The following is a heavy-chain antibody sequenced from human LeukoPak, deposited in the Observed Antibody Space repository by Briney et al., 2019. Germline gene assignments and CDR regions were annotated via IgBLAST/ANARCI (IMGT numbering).Heavy chain of an antibody. V-gene: IGHV3-74*01. Sequence: PGGSLRLSCAPPGFTFSSHWIHGVPQAPGKELVWVSRINNDGTGTNYADSVKGRFTISRDNAKNTLYLQMNSLRAEDTAVYYCARDLVSRSNYWGRGTPVTVSS. CDR1: GFTFSSHW. CDR3: ARDLVSRSNY. J-gene: IGHJ4*02. D-gene: IGHD6-6*01. CDR2: INNDGTGT.